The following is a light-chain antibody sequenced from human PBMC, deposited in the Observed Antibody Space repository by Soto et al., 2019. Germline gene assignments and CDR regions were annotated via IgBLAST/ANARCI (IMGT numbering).Light chain of an antibody. CDR2: GAS. V-gene: IGKV3-15*01. Sequence: EIVMTQSPATLSVSPGERATLSCRASQSVSSNLAWYQQKPGQAPRLLIYGASTRATGIPARFSGSGSGTEFTLTISSLQSENFEVYYCQQYNNWPGTFGQGTTV. CDR3: QQYNNWPGT. CDR1: QSVSSN. J-gene: IGKJ1*01.